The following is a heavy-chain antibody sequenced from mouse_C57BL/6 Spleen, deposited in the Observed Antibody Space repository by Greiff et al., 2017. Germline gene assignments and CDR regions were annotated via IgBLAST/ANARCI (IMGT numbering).Heavy chain of an antibody. Sequence: EVKLVESGPGLVKPSQSLSLTCSVTGYSITSGYYWNWIRQFPGNKLEWMGYLSYDGSNNYNPSLKNRISITRGTSKNQCFLKLSSVTTEDTATYYWARDTTAWYFEVWGPGTTVTVSS. CDR3: ARDTTAWYFEV. CDR2: LSYDGSN. V-gene: IGHV3-6*01. CDR1: GYSITSGYY. J-gene: IGHJ1*01. D-gene: IGHD1-2*01.